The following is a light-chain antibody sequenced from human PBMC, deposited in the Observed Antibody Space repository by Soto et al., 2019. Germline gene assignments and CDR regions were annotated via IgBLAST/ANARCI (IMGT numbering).Light chain of an antibody. CDR2: DAS. Sequence: EIVLTQSPATLSLSPGERATLSCRASPSVGYHLAWYQQKPGQAPRLLIYDASNRATGIPARFSGSGSGTDFTLTISRLEPEDFAVYYCQQYGSSPTFGQGTRLEIK. V-gene: IGKV3-20*01. CDR1: PSVGYH. J-gene: IGKJ5*01. CDR3: QQYGSSPT.